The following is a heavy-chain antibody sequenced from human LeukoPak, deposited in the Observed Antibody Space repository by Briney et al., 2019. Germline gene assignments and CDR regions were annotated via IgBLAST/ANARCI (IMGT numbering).Heavy chain of an antibody. J-gene: IGHJ4*02. D-gene: IGHD3-10*01. CDR3: ARGNSFWVRGVINY. CDR1: GYTFTSYD. Sequence: AASVKVSCKASGYTFTSYDINWVRQAPGQGLEWMGWMNPNSGNTGYAQKFQGRVTMTRNTSISTAYMELSSLRSEDTAVYYCARGNSFWVRGVINYWGQGTLVTVSS. V-gene: IGHV1-8*01. CDR2: MNPNSGNT.